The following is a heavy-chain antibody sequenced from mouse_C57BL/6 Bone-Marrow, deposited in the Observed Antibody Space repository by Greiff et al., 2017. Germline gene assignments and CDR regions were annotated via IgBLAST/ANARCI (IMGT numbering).Heavy chain of an antibody. CDR1: GYTFPSYW. D-gene: IGHD2-2*01. Sequence: VQLQQSGAELAQPGASVKLSCKASGYTFPSYWMHWVKQRPGQGLEWIGYINPSSGYTKFNQKFKDKATLTADKSSSTAYMQLSSLTYEDSAVYYCARSSHGYDGYFDVWGTGTTVTVSS. J-gene: IGHJ1*03. CDR3: ARSSHGYDGYFDV. V-gene: IGHV1-7*01. CDR2: INPSSGYT.